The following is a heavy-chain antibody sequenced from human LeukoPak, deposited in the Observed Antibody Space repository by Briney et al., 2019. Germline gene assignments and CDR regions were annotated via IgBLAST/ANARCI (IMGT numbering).Heavy chain of an antibody. CDR2: IYYSGST. Sequence: SEALSLTCIVSAGSISSYYWTWIRQPPGRGLEWIGYIYYSGSTNYNPSLKSRVTISVDTSKNQFSLKLSSVTAADTAVYYCARDDYGDYEEAFDIWGQGTMVTVSS. V-gene: IGHV4-59*01. J-gene: IGHJ3*02. D-gene: IGHD4-17*01. CDR1: AGSISSYY. CDR3: ARDDYGDYEEAFDI.